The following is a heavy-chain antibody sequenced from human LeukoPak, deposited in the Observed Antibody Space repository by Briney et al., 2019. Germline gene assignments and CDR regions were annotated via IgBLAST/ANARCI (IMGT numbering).Heavy chain of an antibody. Sequence: TGGSLRLSCAASGFTFNTYGMHWVRQAPGKGLEWVTFISYDGSNKYYADSVKGRFTISRDNSKNTLYLQMDSLRAEDTAVYHCAKHYYDSSGRPYYFDNWGQGTLVTVSS. D-gene: IGHD3-22*01. CDR3: AKHYYDSSGRPYYFDN. V-gene: IGHV3-30*18. CDR1: GFTFNTYG. CDR2: ISYDGSNK. J-gene: IGHJ4*02.